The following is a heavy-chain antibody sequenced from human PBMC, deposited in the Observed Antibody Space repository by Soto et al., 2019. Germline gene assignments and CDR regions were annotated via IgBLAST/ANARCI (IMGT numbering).Heavy chain of an antibody. CDR1: GYSFTSYW. J-gene: IGHJ6*02. D-gene: IGHD3-22*01. CDR2: IYPGDSDT. CDR3: ARTYYYDSSGYYYYYYGMDV. V-gene: IGHV5-51*01. Sequence: PGESLKISCNGSGYSFTSYWIGWVRQMPGEGLEWMGIIYPGDSDTRYSPSFQGQVTISADKSISTAYLQWSSLKASDTAMYYCARTYYYDSSGYYYYYYGMDVWGQGTTVTVSS.